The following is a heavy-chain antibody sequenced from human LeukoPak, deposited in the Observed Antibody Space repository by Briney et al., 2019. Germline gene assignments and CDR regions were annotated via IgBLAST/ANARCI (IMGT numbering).Heavy chain of an antibody. CDR2: VYYSGST. D-gene: IGHD3-16*02. CDR1: GDSISSDS. J-gene: IGHJ4*02. Sequence: PSETLSLTCTVSGDSISSDSWSWIRQPPGKGLEWIGYVYYSGSTNYNPSLKSRVTISVDTSKNQFSLKLSSVTAADTAVYYCARSFPVYFDYWGQGTLVTVSS. CDR3: ARSFPVYFDY. V-gene: IGHV4-59*01.